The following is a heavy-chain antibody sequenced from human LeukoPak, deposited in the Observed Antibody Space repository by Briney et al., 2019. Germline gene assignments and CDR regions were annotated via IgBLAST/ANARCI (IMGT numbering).Heavy chain of an antibody. J-gene: IGHJ4*02. V-gene: IGHV3-7*04. Sequence: GGSLRLSCATPGFTFSNFWLDWVRPAPGQGLEWVANINQNGGEKYYADSVKGRFTISRDNAKNSLYLQMNSLRVEDTAVYYCTRASDYWGQGTLVTVSS. CDR2: INQNGGEK. CDR1: GFTFSNFW. CDR3: TRASDY.